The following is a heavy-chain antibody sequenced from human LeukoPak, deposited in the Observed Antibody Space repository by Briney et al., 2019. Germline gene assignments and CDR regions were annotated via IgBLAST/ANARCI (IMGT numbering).Heavy chain of an antibody. D-gene: IGHD6-6*01. J-gene: IGHJ4*02. Sequence: VGSPRLSCAASGFTFNTYGMTWVRQAPGKGLEWVSSITGSGLNTYYADSVKGRFTISRDNSRDTLYLEMNTLRVEDTAVYYCAKGLRILVWGQGTLVTVSS. CDR1: GFTFNTYG. CDR2: ITGSGLNT. CDR3: AKGLRILV. V-gene: IGHV3-23*01.